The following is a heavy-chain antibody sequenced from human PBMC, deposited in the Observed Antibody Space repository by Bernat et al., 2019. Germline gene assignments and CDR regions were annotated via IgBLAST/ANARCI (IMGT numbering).Heavy chain of an antibody. V-gene: IGHV3-21*01. J-gene: IGHJ4*02. Sequence: EVQLVESGGGLVKPGGSLRLSCAASGFTFSSYSMNWVRQAPGKGLEWVSSISSSSSSYIYYADSVKGRFTISRDNAKNSLYLQMNSLRAEDTAVYYCAREEATLVWTEKVYYFDYWGQGTLVTVSS. CDR1: GFTFSSYS. D-gene: IGHD3/OR15-3a*01. CDR2: ISSSSSSYI. CDR3: AREEATLVWTEKVYYFDY.